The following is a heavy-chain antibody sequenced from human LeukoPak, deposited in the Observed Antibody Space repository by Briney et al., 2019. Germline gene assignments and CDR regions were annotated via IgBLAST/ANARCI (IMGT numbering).Heavy chain of an antibody. V-gene: IGHV1-69*04. CDR3: ARDPVVDYYYYYGMDV. J-gene: IGHJ6*02. CDR1: GGTFSSYA. D-gene: IGHD2-15*01. CDR2: ITPILGIA. Sequence: SVKVSCKASGGTFSSYAISWVRQAPGQGLEWMGRITPILGIANYAQKFQGRVTITADKSTSTAYMELSSLRSEDTAVYYCARDPVVDYYYYYGMDVWGQGTTVTVSS.